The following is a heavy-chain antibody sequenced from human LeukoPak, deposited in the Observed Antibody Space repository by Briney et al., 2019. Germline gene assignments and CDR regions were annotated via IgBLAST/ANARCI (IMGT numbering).Heavy chain of an antibody. CDR1: GGSISSYY. D-gene: IGHD2-8*01. CDR3: ARGQWGFDF. CDR2: IYYTGTT. V-gene: IGHV4-59*01. J-gene: IGHJ4*02. Sequence: SETLSLTCTFPGGSISSYYWSWIRQPPGKGLEWIGYIYYTGTTKCNPSLKSRVTISIDTSKSQFSLKLSSVTAADTAVYYCARGQWGFDFWGQGALVTVSS.